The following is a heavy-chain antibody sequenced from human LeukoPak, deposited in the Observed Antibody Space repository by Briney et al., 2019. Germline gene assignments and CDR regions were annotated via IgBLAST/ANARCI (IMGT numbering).Heavy chain of an antibody. D-gene: IGHD1-1*01. CDR1: GFTFSSYR. V-gene: IGHV3-7*01. CDR3: AREPGTTGTTLWFDP. Sequence: PGGSLRLSCAASGFTFSSYRMSWVRQAPGKGLEWVANIKQDGSEKYYVDSVKGRFTISRDNAKNSLYLQMNSLRAEDTAVYYCAREPGTTGTTLWFDPWGQGTLVTVSS. CDR2: IKQDGSEK. J-gene: IGHJ5*02.